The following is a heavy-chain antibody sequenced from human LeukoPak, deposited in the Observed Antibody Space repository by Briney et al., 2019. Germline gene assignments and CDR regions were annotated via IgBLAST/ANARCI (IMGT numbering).Heavy chain of an antibody. CDR3: ARADRDSDWYIDDC. V-gene: IGHV3-21*06. CDR2: IDTTSEYI. J-gene: IGHJ4*02. D-gene: IGHD6-19*01. Sequence: PGGSLRLSCVASGFSFSSYNMNWVRHSPTKGLEWVASIDTTSEYIFYTDSLKGRFTISRDNAKSLLYLQMNNLRAEDTGLYYCARADRDSDWYIDDCWGQGTLVTVSS. CDR1: GFSFSSYN.